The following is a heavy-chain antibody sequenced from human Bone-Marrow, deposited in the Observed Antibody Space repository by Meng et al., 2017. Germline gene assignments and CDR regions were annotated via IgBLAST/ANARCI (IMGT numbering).Heavy chain of an antibody. J-gene: IGHJ4*02. CDR3: ARGPTTMAHDFDY. V-gene: IGHV4-34*01. CDR1: GGSFSDYY. D-gene: IGHD4-11*01. Sequence: QLRLQQWGAGRLNPSGTLSLTCVVSGGSFSDYYWSWIRQPPGKGLEWIGEINHSGSTNYNPSLESRATISVDTSQNNLSLKLSSVTAADSAVYYCARGPTTMAHDFDYWGQGTLVTVSS. CDR2: INHSGST.